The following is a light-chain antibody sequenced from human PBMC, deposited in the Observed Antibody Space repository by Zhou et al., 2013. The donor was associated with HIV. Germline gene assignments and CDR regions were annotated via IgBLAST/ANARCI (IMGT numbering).Light chain of an antibody. CDR1: HGISDY. V-gene: IGKV1-9*01. CDR2: SAS. CDR3: QQLNDFAYT. J-gene: IGKJ2*01. Sequence: DIQLTQSPSFLFASVGDTVTITCRASHGISDYLAWYQQKPGQAPKLLIHSASTLHSGVPSRFSGSGSGTEFTLSIIRLQPEDFATYYCQQLNDFAYTFGQGTKLEI.